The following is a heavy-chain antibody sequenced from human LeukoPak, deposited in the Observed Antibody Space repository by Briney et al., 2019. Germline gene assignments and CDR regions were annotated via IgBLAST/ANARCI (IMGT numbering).Heavy chain of an antibody. V-gene: IGHV3-73*01. CDR1: GFTFSGSA. Sequence: GGSLRLSCAASGFTFSGSAMHWVRQASGKGLEWVGRIRSKANSYATAYAASVKGRLTISRDDSKNTAYLQMNSLKTEDTAVYYCTSTPPCSGGSCYSAFDIWGQGTIVTVSS. CDR2: IRSKANSYAT. J-gene: IGHJ3*02. D-gene: IGHD2-15*01. CDR3: TSTPPCSGGSCYSAFDI.